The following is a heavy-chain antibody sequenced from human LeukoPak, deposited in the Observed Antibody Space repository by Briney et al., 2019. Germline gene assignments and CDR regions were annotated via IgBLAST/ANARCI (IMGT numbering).Heavy chain of an antibody. Sequence: GGSLRLSCAASGNYWMHWVRQAPGKGLVWVSHINSDGSWTSYADSVKGRFTISKDNAKNTVYLQMNNLGAEDTAVYYCVSFYETYWGRGTLVTVSS. CDR3: VSFYETY. D-gene: IGHD2-2*01. CDR2: INSDGSWT. J-gene: IGHJ4*02. CDR1: GNYW. V-gene: IGHV3-74*01.